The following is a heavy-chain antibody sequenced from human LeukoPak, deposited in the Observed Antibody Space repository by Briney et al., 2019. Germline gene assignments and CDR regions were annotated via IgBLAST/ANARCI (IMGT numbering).Heavy chain of an antibody. CDR3: ARPIVVVPAARGYYMDV. CDR2: INHSEST. J-gene: IGHJ6*03. V-gene: IGHV4-34*01. CDR1: GGSFSGYY. Sequence: SETLSLTCAVYGGSFSGYYWSWVRQPPGKGLEWIGEINHSESTNYNPSLKSRVTISVDTSKNQFSLKLSSVTAADTAVYYCARPIVVVPAARGYYMDVWGKGTTVTVSS. D-gene: IGHD2-2*01.